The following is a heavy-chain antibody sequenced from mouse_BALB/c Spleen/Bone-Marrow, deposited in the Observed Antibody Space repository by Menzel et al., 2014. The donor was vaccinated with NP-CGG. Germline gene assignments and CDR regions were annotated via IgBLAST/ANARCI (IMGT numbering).Heavy chain of an antibody. CDR3: ASYRYAWYFDV. J-gene: IGHJ1*01. CDR1: GFNIKDTY. V-gene: IGHV14-3*02. Sequence: VQLQQSGAELVKPGASVKLSCTASGFNIKDTYMHWVKQRPEQGLEWIGRIDPANGNTKYDPKFQGKATITADTSSNTAYPQLSSLTSEDTAVYYCASYRYAWYFDVWGAGTTVTVSS. CDR2: IDPANGNT. D-gene: IGHD2-14*01.